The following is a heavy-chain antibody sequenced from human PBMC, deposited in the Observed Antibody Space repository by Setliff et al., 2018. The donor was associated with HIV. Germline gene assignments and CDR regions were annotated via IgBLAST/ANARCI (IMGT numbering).Heavy chain of an antibody. CDR3: ARRGDFFYYAMDV. CDR1: GGSISSHF. V-gene: IGHV4-4*08. Sequence: SETLSLTCSVSGGSISSHFWSWIRQPPGKGLEWIASIYASGNAYYNPSLKSRVTISVDRSKNQFSLKLSSVTAADTAVYYCARRGDFFYYAMDVWGQGTTVTVSS. CDR2: IYASGNA. J-gene: IGHJ6*02.